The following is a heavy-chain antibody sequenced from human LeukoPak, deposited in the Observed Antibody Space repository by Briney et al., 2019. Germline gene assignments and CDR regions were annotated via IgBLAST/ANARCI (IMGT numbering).Heavy chain of an antibody. Sequence: GGSLRLSCAASGFTFSSYGMHWVRQAPGKGLEWVAFIRYDGSNKYYADSVKGRFTISRDNSKNTLYLQMNSLRAEDTAVYYCAGQMRGRVRAGWFDPWGQGTLVTVSS. CDR2: IRYDGSNK. D-gene: IGHD3-10*01. CDR3: AGQMRGRVRAGWFDP. V-gene: IGHV3-30*02. J-gene: IGHJ5*02. CDR1: GFTFSSYG.